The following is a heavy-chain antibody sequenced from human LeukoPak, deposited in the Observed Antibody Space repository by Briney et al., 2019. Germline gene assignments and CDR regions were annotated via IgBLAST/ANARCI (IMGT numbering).Heavy chain of an antibody. CDR3: ASPFNDVNSPVDY. CDR1: GGSISSYY. Sequence: SETLSLTCTVSGGSISSYYWGWIRQPPGKGLEWIGSIYYSGSTYYNPSLKSRVTISVDTSKNQFSLKLSSVTAADTAVYYCASPFNDVNSPVDYWGQGTLVTVSS. V-gene: IGHV4-39*01. D-gene: IGHD1-1*01. CDR2: IYYSGST. J-gene: IGHJ4*02.